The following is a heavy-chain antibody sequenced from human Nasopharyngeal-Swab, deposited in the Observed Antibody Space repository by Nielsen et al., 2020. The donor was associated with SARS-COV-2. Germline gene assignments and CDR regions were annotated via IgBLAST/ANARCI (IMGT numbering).Heavy chain of an antibody. CDR1: GYSFTSYW. Sequence: GESLKISCKGSGYSFTSYWIGWVRQMPGKGLEWVGIIYPGDSDTRYSPSFQGQVTTSADKSISTAYLQWSSLKASDTAMYYCARPYCSSTSCPNWFDPWGQGTLVTVSS. J-gene: IGHJ5*02. CDR2: IYPGDSDT. CDR3: ARPYCSSTSCPNWFDP. V-gene: IGHV5-51*01. D-gene: IGHD2-2*01.